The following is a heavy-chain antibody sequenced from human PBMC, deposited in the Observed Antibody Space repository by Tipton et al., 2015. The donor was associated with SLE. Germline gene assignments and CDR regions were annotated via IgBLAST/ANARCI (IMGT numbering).Heavy chain of an antibody. J-gene: IGHJ5*02. V-gene: IGHV4-39*07. CDR3: ARHKDFLEWFSSANWFDP. D-gene: IGHD3-3*01. Sequence: TLSLTCTVSGGSISVSSYYWGWIRQPPGKGLEWIGSIYYSGSTYYNPSLKSRVTISVDTSKNQFSLKLSSVTAADTAVYYCARHKDFLEWFSSANWFDPWPQGTLVSVSS. CDR1: GGSISVSSYY. CDR2: IYYSGST.